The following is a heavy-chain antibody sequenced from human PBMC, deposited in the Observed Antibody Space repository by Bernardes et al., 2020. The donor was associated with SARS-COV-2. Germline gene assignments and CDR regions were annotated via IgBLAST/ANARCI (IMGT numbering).Heavy chain of an antibody. Sequence: GGSLRLSCAASGFTFSSYGMHWVRHGPGKGLEWVAGISGDGRNEYYADSVRGRFTISRDNSKTTLYLQMNSPTTEDTAVYFCAKDSDYDSSLYLDSWGQGTQVTVSS. D-gene: IGHD3-22*01. CDR3: AKDSDYDSSLYLDS. CDR2: ISGDGRNE. J-gene: IGHJ4*02. CDR1: GFTFSSYG. V-gene: IGHV3-30*18.